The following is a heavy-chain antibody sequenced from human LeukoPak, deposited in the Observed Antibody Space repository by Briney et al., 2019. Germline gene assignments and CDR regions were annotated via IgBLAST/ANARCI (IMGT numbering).Heavy chain of an antibody. Sequence: SETLSLTCTVSGGSISSYYWRWIRQPPGKGLEWIGYIYYSGSTNYNPSPKSRVTISVDTSKNQFSLKLSSVTAADTAVYYCARHEGSTHGDLYYYYYGMDVWGQGTTVTVSS. V-gene: IGHV4-59*08. CDR2: IYYSGST. CDR1: GGSISSYY. CDR3: ARHEGSTHGDLYYYYYGMDV. J-gene: IGHJ6*02. D-gene: IGHD3-10*01.